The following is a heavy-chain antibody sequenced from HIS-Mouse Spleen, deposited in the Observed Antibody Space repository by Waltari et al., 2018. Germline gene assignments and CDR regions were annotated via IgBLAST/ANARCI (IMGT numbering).Heavy chain of an antibody. CDR2: INHSGST. Sequence: QVQLQQWGAGLLKPSEPLSLTCAVYGGSFSGYYLSWLRQPTGKGLEWLGEINHSGSTNYNPSLKSRVTISVDTSKNQFSLKLSSVTAADTAVYYCARGRFHSWNDAFDIWGQGTMVTVSS. J-gene: IGHJ3*02. D-gene: IGHD1-1*01. V-gene: IGHV4-34*01. CDR1: GGSFSGYY. CDR3: ARGRFHSWNDAFDI.